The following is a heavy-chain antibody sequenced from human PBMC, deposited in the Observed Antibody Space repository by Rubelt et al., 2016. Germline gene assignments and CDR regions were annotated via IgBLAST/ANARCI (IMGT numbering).Heavy chain of an antibody. CDR2: IHTSGST. Sequence: VQLQESGPGLVKPSETLSLTCTVSGASMNSHYWNWIRQPAGKGLEWIGRIHTSGSTNYNPSFKSLVTMSVDTSKSQFSLKLWSVTAAATAVYSGARHDYYDTSVSPYWGHGTLVTVSS. V-gene: IGHV4-4*07. CDR3: ARHDYYDTSVSPY. D-gene: IGHD3-22*01. CDR1: GASMNSHY. J-gene: IGHJ4*01.